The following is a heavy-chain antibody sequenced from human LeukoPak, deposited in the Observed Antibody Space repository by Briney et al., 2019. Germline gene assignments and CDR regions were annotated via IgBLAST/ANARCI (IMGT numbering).Heavy chain of an antibody. Sequence: GGSLRLSCAASGFTFSSYGMRWVRQAPGKGLEWVAVIWYDGSNKYYADSVKGRFTISRDNSKNTLYLQMNSMRAEDTAVYYCATSYYYDSSGYYSHAFDIWGQGTMVTVSS. D-gene: IGHD3-22*01. V-gene: IGHV3-33*01. CDR2: IWYDGSNK. CDR1: GFTFSSYG. J-gene: IGHJ3*02. CDR3: ATSYYYDSSGYYSHAFDI.